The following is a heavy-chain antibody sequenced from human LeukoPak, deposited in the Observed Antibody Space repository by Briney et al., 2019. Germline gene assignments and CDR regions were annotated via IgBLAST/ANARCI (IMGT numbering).Heavy chain of an antibody. D-gene: IGHD1-26*01. J-gene: IGHJ4*02. V-gene: IGHV3-30-3*01. CDR2: ISYDGSNK. Sequence: PGGSLRLSCAASGFTFSSYAMHWVRQAPGKGLEWVAVISYDGSNKCYADSVKGRFTISRDNSKNTLYLQMNSLRAADTAVYYCASSRPESGSYRYWGQGTLVTVSS. CDR1: GFTFSSYA. CDR3: ASSRPESGSYRY.